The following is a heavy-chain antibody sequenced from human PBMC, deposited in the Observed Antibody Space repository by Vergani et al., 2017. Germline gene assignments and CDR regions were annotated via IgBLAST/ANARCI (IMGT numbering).Heavy chain of an antibody. CDR3: ARDRYYDSSGSGANY. J-gene: IGHJ4*02. CDR2: ISAYNGNT. V-gene: IGHV1-18*04. D-gene: IGHD3-22*01. CDR1: GYTFTSYG. Sequence: QVQLVQSGAEVKKPGASVKVSCKASGYTFTSYGISWVRQAPGQGLEWMGWISAYNGNTNYAQKRQGRVTMTTDTSTITAYMELRSLRSDDTAVYYCARDRYYDSSGSGANYWGQGTLVTVSS.